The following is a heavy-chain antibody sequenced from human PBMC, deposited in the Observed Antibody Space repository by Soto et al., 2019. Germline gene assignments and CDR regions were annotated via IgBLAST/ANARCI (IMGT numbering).Heavy chain of an antibody. CDR3: AKATSWLRLQGGVYYYFDY. D-gene: IGHD5-12*01. V-gene: IGHV3-23*01. J-gene: IGHJ4*02. CDR2: ISGSGGTT. Sequence: GGSLRLSCAASGFTFSTYAMSWVRQAPGKGLEWVSVISGSGGTTYYADSVKGRFTISRDNSKNTLYLQMNSLRAEDTAVYYCAKATSWLRLQGGVYYYFDYWGQGTLITVSS. CDR1: GFTFSTYA.